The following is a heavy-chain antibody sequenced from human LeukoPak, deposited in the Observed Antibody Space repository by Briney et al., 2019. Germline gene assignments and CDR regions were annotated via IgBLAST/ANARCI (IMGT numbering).Heavy chain of an antibody. CDR2: IIPILGIA. CDR3: AEGAEYYHDSSGYSLGY. D-gene: IGHD3-22*01. CDR1: GGTFSSYA. J-gene: IGHJ4*02. V-gene: IGHV1-69*04. Sequence: SVKVSCKASGGTFSSYAISWVRQAPGQGLEWMGRIIPILGIANYAQKFQGRVTITADKSTSTAYMELSSLRSEDTAVYYCAEGAEYYHDSSGYSLGYWGQGTLVTVSS.